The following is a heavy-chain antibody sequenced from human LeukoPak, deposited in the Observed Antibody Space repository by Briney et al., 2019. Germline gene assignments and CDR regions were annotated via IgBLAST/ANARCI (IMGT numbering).Heavy chain of an antibody. CDR1: GFMFTSYW. V-gene: IGHV3-7*03. CDR2: INQDGSAK. D-gene: IGHD3-22*01. J-gene: IGHJ4*02. Sequence: GGSLRPSCAASGFMFTSYWMSWVRQAPGKGLEWVANINQDGSAKYYVDSVKGRFTISRDNAKNSLYLQMNSLRADDTALYYCARGGYYDNSGASDYWGQGTLVSVSS. CDR3: ARGGYYDNSGASDY.